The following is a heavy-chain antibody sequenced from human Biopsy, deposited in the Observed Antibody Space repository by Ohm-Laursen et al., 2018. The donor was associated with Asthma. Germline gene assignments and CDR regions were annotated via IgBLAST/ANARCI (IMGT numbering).Heavy chain of an antibody. CDR1: AYTFISYH. J-gene: IGHJ5*02. D-gene: IGHD7-27*01. CDR2: INPNGGAT. V-gene: IGHV1-2*06. CDR3: ARVQKSPGDRWFDP. Sequence: GASVKVSCKASAYTFISYHLHWVRQAPGEGLEWMGRINPNGGATIYAQKFQGRVTMTRDTSISTAYMELSRLTSDDTAVYYCARVQKSPGDRWFDPWGQGTLVTVSS.